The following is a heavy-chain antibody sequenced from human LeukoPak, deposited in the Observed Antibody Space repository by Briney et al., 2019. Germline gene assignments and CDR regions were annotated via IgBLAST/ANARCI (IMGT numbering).Heavy chain of an antibody. CDR3: ARDSGYYDSSGPFGI. CDR1: GYTFTGYY. Sequence: ASVKVSCKASGYTFTGYYMHWVRQAPGQGLEWMGIINPSGGSTSYAQKFQGRVTMTRDMSTSTVYMELSSLRSEDTAVYYCARDSGYYDSSGPFGIWGQGTMVTVSS. J-gene: IGHJ3*02. D-gene: IGHD3-22*01. CDR2: INPSGGST. V-gene: IGHV1-46*01.